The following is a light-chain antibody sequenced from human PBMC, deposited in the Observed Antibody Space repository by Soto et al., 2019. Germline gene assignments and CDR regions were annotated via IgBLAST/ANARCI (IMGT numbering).Light chain of an antibody. CDR2: RNN. Sequence: QAVLTQPPAASGTPGQRVSDSCSGSSSNIGSNTVHWYQQLPGTAPKLLIYRNNQRPSGVPDRFSGSKSGTSASLAISGLQSEDEADYYCASWDDSLDGYVFGTATKVTV. J-gene: IGLJ1*01. CDR1: SSNIGSNT. CDR3: ASWDDSLDGYV. V-gene: IGLV1-44*01.